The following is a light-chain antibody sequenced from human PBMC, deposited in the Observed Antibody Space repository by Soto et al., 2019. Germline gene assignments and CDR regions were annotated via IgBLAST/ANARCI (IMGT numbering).Light chain of an antibody. J-gene: IGKJ4*01. CDR3: QQRSNWPLT. V-gene: IGKV3-11*01. CDR1: QSVSSY. Sequence: EIVLTQSPATLSLSPGERATLSCRASQSVSSYLAWYQQKPGQAPRLLIYDASNRATGIPARFSGSGSGTDFTLTISSLEPEDFAVYYCQQRSNWPLTFGGGIKVEFK. CDR2: DAS.